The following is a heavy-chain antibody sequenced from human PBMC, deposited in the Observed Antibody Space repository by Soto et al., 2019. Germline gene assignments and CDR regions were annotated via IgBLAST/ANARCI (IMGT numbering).Heavy chain of an antibody. D-gene: IGHD3-3*01. CDR2: ISGSGGST. Sequence: PGGSIRLCCAASGFTFSSYAMSWVLQAPGKGLEWVSAISGSGGSTYYADSVKGRFTISRDNSKNTLYLQMNSLRAEDTAVYYCAKVIDDFSLYYGMDVWGQGTTVTVSS. CDR1: GFTFSSYA. V-gene: IGHV3-23*01. CDR3: AKVIDDFSLYYGMDV. J-gene: IGHJ6*02.